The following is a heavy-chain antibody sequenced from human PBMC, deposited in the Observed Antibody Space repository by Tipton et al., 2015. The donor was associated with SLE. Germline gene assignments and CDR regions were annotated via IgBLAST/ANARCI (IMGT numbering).Heavy chain of an antibody. CDR1: RYSFTNYA. D-gene: IGHD2-2*01. J-gene: IGHJ6*03. Sequence: QLVQSGAEVKKIGASVKVSCKASRYSFTNYAIHWVRQAPGQRLEWIGWISGGVGNTKYSQKLQGRVTMTTDTSTSTAFMELRSLRSDDVAVYYCASDSSSTGGRPGYSSYSYMDVWAKGTTV. CDR3: ASDSSSTGGRPGYSSYSYMDV. CDR2: ISGGVGNT. V-gene: IGHV1-3*03.